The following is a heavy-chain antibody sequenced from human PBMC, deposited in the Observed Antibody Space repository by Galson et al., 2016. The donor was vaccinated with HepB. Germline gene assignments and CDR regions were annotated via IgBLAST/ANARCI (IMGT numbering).Heavy chain of an antibody. Sequence: SLRLSCAASGFPFSRYWMHWVRQAPGKGLEWLAVISNDGSNKYFADSVKGRFTISRDNSKNTLYLQMNSLRAEDTAVYYCAKVTGAIPTRFDYWGQGTLVTVSS. CDR1: GFPFSRYW. CDR2: ISNDGSNK. J-gene: IGHJ4*02. D-gene: IGHD1-1*01. V-gene: IGHV3-30*18. CDR3: AKVTGAIPTRFDY.